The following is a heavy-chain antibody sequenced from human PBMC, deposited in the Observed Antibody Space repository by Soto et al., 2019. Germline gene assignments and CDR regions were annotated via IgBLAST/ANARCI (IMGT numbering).Heavy chain of an antibody. J-gene: IGHJ4*02. CDR1: GGCISSYY. CDR2: IYYSGST. V-gene: IGHV4-59*01. CDR3: ASDHDGEIDY. Sequence: SETLALTCTVSGGCISSYYWRWIRQPPGKGLEWIGYIYYSGSTNYNPSLKSRVTISVDTSKNQFSLKLSSVTAADTAVYYCASDHDGEIDYWGQGTLVTVSS. D-gene: IGHD4-17*01.